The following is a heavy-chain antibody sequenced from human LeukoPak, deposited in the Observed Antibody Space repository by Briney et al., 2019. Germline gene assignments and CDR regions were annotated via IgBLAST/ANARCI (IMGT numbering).Heavy chain of an antibody. CDR3: ARDLPGIPDFDS. CDR1: GYTFIDFY. D-gene: IGHD3-10*01. CDR2: INPNSGAT. V-gene: IGHV1-2*02. Sequence: GASVKVSCKASGYTFIDFYIHWVRQAPGQGLEWMGWINPNSGATNYAQNFQDRVTMTRDTSINTAYMELSSLKSDDTAVFYCARDLPGIPDFDSWGQGTLVTVSS. J-gene: IGHJ4*02.